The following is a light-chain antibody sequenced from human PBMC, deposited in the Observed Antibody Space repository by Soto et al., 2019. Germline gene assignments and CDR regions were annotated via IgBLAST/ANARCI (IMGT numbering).Light chain of an antibody. CDR1: SGYSNYK. CDR3: GADHGSGSGVV. CDR2: VGTGGIVG. V-gene: IGLV9-49*01. Sequence: QSVLTQPPSASASLGASVTLTCTLSSGYSNYKVDWYQQRPGKGPRFVMRVGTGGIVGPKGDGIPDRFSVLGSGLNRYLTIKNIQEEDESDYHCGADHGSGSGVVFGGGTKLTVL. J-gene: IGLJ2*01.